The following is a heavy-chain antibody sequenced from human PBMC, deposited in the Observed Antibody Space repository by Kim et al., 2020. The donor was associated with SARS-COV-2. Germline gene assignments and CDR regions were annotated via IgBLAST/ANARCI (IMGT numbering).Heavy chain of an antibody. V-gene: IGHV4-39*01. CDR2: VNYSGST. CDR3: ARHKQGYQLQPLCDYY. Sequence: SETLSLTCSVSGDTISRSSYYWGWIRQPPGKGLEWIGSVNYSGSTYYNPSLKSLVTISVDTSMNQFSLKLSSVTAEDTALYYCARHKQGYQLQPLCDYY. CDR1: GDTISRSSYY. D-gene: IGHD2-2*01. J-gene: IGHJ6*01.